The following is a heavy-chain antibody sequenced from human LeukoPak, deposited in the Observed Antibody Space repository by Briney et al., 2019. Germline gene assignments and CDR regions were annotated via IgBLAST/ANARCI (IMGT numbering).Heavy chain of an antibody. J-gene: IGHJ5*02. CDR1: GGSFSGYY. V-gene: IGHV4-34*01. CDR2: INHSGST. Sequence: SETLSLTCAVYGGSFSGYYWSWIRQPPGKGLEWIGEINHSGSTNYNPSLKSRVTISVDTSKNQFSLKLSSVTAADTAVYYCARVLVWFGGTLDPWGQGTLVTASS. D-gene: IGHD3-10*01. CDR3: ARVLVWFGGTLDP.